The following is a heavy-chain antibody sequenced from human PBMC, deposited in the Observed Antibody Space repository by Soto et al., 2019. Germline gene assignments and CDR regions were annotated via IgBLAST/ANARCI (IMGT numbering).Heavy chain of an antibody. CDR2: IWEDGGKK. CDR3: ARDCCASAGYYIDV. V-gene: IGHV3-33*01. J-gene: IGHJ6*03. CDR1: GFTFNSYG. Sequence: VQLVESGGGVVQPGGSLRLSCAASGFTFNSYGMHWVRQAPGKGLEWVGTIWEDGGKKYYADSVKGRFTISRDNSKNTQYLQMNSLRHKDTAVYYCARDCCASAGYYIDVWGKGNMVTVSS. D-gene: IGHD2-2*01.